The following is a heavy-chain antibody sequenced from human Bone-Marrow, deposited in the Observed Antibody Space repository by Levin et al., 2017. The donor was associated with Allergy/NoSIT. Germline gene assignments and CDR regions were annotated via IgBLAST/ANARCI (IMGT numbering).Heavy chain of an antibody. Sequence: GGSLRLSCAASGFTFSSYEMNWVRQAPGKGLEWVSYISSSGSTIYYADSVKGRFTISRDNAKNSLYLQMNSLRAEDTAVYYCATTLSGYYGSGVDPWGQGTLVTVSS. V-gene: IGHV3-48*03. D-gene: IGHD3-10*01. CDR1: GFTFSSYE. CDR2: ISSSGSTI. J-gene: IGHJ5*02. CDR3: ATTLSGYYGSGVDP.